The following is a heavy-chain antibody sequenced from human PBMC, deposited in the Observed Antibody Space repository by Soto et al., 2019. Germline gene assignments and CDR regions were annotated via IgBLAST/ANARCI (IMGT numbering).Heavy chain of an antibody. CDR3: ARSPGTWRLDF. J-gene: IGHJ4*02. Sequence: QVQLQESGPGLVEPSGTLSLTCAVSGDSISNINWLSWVRQPPGKGLEWIGEVYHSGATNYNPSLASGVPISVDKSKNQVSLRVTSVTAADTAIYYCARSPGTWRLDFWGQGTLVAVSS. CDR1: GDSISNINW. CDR2: VYHSGAT. D-gene: IGHD2-15*01. V-gene: IGHV4-4*02.